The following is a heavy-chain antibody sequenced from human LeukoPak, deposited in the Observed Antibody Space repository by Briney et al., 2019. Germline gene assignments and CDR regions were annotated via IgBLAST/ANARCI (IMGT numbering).Heavy chain of an antibody. V-gene: IGHV3-48*01. Sequence: PGGSLRLSCAASGFTFSSYSMNWVRQAPGKGLEWVSYISSSSSTIYYADSVKGRSTISRDNAKNSLYLQMNSLRAEDTAVYYCARDRYDFWSGYYPDYWGQGTLVTVSS. J-gene: IGHJ4*02. CDR3: ARDRYDFWSGYYPDY. CDR1: GFTFSSYS. CDR2: ISSSSSTI. D-gene: IGHD3-3*01.